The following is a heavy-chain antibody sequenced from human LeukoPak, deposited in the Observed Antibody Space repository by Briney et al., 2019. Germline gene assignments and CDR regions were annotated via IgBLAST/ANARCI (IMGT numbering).Heavy chain of an antibody. V-gene: IGHV4-39*07. CDR2: IYYSGST. CDR3: ARIPYCYGYGHDS. Sequence: SETLSLTCTVSGGSISSSSYYWGWISQPPGKGLEWIGSIYYSGSTYYNPSLKSRVTISVDTAKNQFSLKLSSVTAADTDVYYCARIPYCYGYGHDSWGERTVVTASS. CDR1: GGSISSSSYY. J-gene: IGHJ4*02. D-gene: IGHD5-18*01.